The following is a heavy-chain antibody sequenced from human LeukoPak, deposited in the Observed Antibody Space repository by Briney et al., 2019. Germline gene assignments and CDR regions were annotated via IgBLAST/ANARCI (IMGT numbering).Heavy chain of an antibody. V-gene: IGHV4-39*01. CDR2: IYYSGST. CDR3: ARHGKEQWLEDPFDY. J-gene: IGHJ4*02. D-gene: IGHD6-19*01. CDR1: GGSISSSSYY. Sequence: SEALSLTCTVSGGSISSSSYYWGWIRQPPGKGLEWIGSIYYSGSTYYNPSLKSRVTISVDTSKNQFSLKLSSVTAADTAVYYCARHGKEQWLEDPFDYWGQGTLVTVSS.